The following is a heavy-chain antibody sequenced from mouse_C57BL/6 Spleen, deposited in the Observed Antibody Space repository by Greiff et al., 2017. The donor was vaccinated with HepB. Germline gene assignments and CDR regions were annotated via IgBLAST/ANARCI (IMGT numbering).Heavy chain of an antibody. CDR1: GYTFTSYW. CDR3: TRFSGSYYDYDAGAWFAY. CDR2: IYPGNSDT. J-gene: IGHJ3*01. D-gene: IGHD2-4*01. V-gene: IGHV1-5*01. Sequence: EVQLQQSGTVLARPGASVKMSCKTSGYTFTSYWMHWVKQRPGQGLEWIGAIYPGNSDTSYNQKFKGKAKLTAVTSASTAYMELSSLTNEDPAVYYCTRFSGSYYDYDAGAWFAYWGQGTLVTVSA.